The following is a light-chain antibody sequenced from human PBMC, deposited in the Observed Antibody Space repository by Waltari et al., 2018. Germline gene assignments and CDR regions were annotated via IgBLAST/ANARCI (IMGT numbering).Light chain of an antibody. J-gene: IGLJ3*02. Sequence: QSVLTQPSSASGTPGQEITISCSGGSSNIGTNIVNWYQQLPGTAPKLLIFTNNQRPSGVPNRFSGSRSGTSASLAISVLQSEDEETAYYCTAWDDSLNTWVFGGGTKLTVL. V-gene: IGLV1-44*01. CDR2: TNN. CDR1: SSNIGTNI. CDR3: TAWDDSLNTWV.